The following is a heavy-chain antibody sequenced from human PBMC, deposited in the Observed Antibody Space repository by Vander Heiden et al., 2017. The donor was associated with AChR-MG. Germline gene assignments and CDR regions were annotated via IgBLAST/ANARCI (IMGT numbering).Heavy chain of an antibody. Sequence: DVHLVESGGALVKPGGSLRLTCAVSGFPFKDACTNWVRPAPGKGLGWIGRIKSNSDGGITDHAAPVKGRFTISRDDSKNTLYLQMDSLKTEDTGVYYCTTLSLWNYVLETWGQGSLVTVSS. CDR3: TTLSLWNYVLET. D-gene: IGHD1-7*01. CDR1: GFPFKDAC. J-gene: IGHJ5*02. V-gene: IGHV3-15*02. CDR2: IKSNSDGGIT.